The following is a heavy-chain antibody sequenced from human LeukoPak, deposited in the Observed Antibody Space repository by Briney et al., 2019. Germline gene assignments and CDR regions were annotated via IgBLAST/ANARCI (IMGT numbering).Heavy chain of an antibody. CDR3: AKGICDSGSYYITGYYFDY. D-gene: IGHD3-10*01. Sequence: GGSLRLSCSLSGFTLSHYAMSWVRQAPGKGLEWVSTISGSGGSTYYADSVKGRFTISRDNSKNTLYLQMNSLRAEDTAVYYCAKGICDSGSYYITGYYFDYWGQGTLVTVSS. CDR2: ISGSGGST. J-gene: IGHJ4*02. CDR1: GFTLSHYA. V-gene: IGHV3-23*01.